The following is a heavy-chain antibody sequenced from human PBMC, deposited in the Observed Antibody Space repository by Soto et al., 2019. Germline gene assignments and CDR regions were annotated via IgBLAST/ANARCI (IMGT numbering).Heavy chain of an antibody. Sequence: GGSLRLSCAASGFTFSNAWMNWVRQAPGKGLEWVGRIKSKTDGGTTDYAAPVKGRFTISRDDSKNTLYLQMNSLKTEDTAVYYCTSMVRGVIPLSPWGQGTLVTVSS. D-gene: IGHD3-10*01. J-gene: IGHJ5*02. CDR1: GFTFSNAW. V-gene: IGHV3-15*07. CDR2: IKSKTDGGTT. CDR3: TSMVRGVIPLSP.